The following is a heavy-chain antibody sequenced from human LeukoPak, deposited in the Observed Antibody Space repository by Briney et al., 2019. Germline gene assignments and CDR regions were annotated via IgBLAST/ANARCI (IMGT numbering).Heavy chain of an antibody. CDR3: ARRRLWGLRSDFDY. CDR1: GGSVSSGSYY. V-gene: IGHV4-61*01. D-gene: IGHD5-18*01. CDR2: IYYSGST. J-gene: IGHJ4*02. Sequence: SETLSLTCTVSGGSVSSGSYYWSWIRQPPGKGLEWIGYIYYSGSTNYNPSLKSRVTISVDTSKNQFSLKLSSVTAADTAVYYCARRRLWGLRSDFDYWGQGTLVTVSS.